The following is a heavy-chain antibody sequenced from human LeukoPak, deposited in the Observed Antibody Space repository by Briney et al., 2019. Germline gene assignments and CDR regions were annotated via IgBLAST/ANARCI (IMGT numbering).Heavy chain of an antibody. J-gene: IGHJ1*01. D-gene: IGHD3-22*01. Sequence: SQTLSLTCTVSGGSISSGGYYWSWIRQHPGKGLEWIGYIYYSGSTYYNPSLKSRVTISVDTSKKQFFLKLSSVTAADTAVYYCASATFYYDTSDSPGHFQHWGQGTLVTVSS. CDR1: GGSISSGGYY. CDR2: IYYSGST. CDR3: ASATFYYDTSDSPGHFQH. V-gene: IGHV4-31*03.